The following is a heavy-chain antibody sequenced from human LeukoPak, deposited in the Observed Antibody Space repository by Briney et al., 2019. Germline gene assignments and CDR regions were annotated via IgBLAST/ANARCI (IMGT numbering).Heavy chain of an antibody. CDR2: IYHGGTT. J-gene: IGHJ5*02. D-gene: IGHD4-17*01. V-gene: IGHV4-59*03. CDR3: ATITPVTTYWFDP. Sequence: SETLSLTCTVSGDSIKNYYWTWIRQPPGKGLEWIGYIYHGGTTNFNPSLKSRVTMSVDTSKNQFSLKLSSVTAADTALYYCATITPVTTYWFDPWAQGTLVTVSS. CDR1: GDSIKNYY.